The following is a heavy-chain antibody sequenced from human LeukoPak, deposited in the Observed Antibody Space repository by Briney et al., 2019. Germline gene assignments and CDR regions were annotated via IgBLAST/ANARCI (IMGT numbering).Heavy chain of an antibody. Sequence: GASVKVSCKASGGTFSSYAISWVRQAPGQGLEWMGGIIPIFGTANYAQKFQGRVTITTDESTSTAYMELSSLRSDDTAVYYCARSIRRYSSSWHFDYWGQGTLVTVSS. CDR3: ARSIRRYSSSWHFDY. CDR2: IIPIFGTA. CDR1: GGTFSSYA. V-gene: IGHV1-69*05. D-gene: IGHD6-13*01. J-gene: IGHJ4*02.